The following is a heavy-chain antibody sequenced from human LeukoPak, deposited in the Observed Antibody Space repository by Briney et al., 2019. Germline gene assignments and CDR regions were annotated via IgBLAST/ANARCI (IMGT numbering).Heavy chain of an antibody. CDR3: ARGGLAVAVFDY. CDR1: GGSISSYY. CDR2: IYYSGST. Sequence: PSETLSLTCTVSGGSISSYYWSWIRQPPGKGLEWIGYIYYSGSTNYNPSLKSRVTISVDTSKNQFSLKLSSVTAADTAVYYCARGGLAVAVFDYWGQGTLVTVSS. J-gene: IGHJ4*02. V-gene: IGHV4-59*01. D-gene: IGHD6-19*01.